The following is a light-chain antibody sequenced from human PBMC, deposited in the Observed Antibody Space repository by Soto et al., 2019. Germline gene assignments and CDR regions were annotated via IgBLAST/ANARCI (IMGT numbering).Light chain of an antibody. Sequence: AIQLTQSPSSLSPSVGDRVTITCRASQGIGSALAWYQQKPGKAPKLLIYDASSLESGVPSRFSGSGSGTDFTLTISSLQPEDLATYYCQQFNVFGGGTKVDIK. CDR2: DAS. V-gene: IGKV1-13*02. J-gene: IGKJ4*01. CDR3: QQFNV. CDR1: QGIGSA.